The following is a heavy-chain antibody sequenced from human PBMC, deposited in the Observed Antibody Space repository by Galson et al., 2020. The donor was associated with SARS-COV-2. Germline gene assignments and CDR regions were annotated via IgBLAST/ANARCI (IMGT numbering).Heavy chain of an antibody. CDR3: ARDRYNWNDFDY. J-gene: IGHJ4*02. V-gene: IGHV4-39*07. CDR2: IYYSGST. Sequence: IYYSGSTYYNPSLKSRVTISVDTSKNQFSLKLSSVTAADTAVYYCARDRYNWNDFDYWGQGTLVTVSS. D-gene: IGHD1-20*01.